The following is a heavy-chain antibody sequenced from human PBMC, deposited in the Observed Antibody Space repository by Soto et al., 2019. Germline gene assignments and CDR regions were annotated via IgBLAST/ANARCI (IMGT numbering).Heavy chain of an antibody. Sequence: GGSLRLSCAASGFTFSSYSMNWVRQAPGKGLEWVSYISSSSTIYYADSVKGRFTISRDNSKNTLYLQTNSLRVEDTAVYYCARHDDSRGDFTDFDYWGQGA. CDR1: GFTFSSYS. J-gene: IGHJ4*02. D-gene: IGHD3-22*01. V-gene: IGHV3-48*01. CDR3: ARHDDSRGDFTDFDY. CDR2: ISSSSTI.